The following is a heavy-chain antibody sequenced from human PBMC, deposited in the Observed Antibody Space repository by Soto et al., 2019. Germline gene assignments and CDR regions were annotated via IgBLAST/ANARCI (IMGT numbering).Heavy chain of an antibody. CDR1: GTSISSTYW. CDR2: IHHTGGT. CDR3: ATLPPRVVVALAEFPS. V-gene: IGHV4-4*02. J-gene: IGHJ5*02. D-gene: IGHD2-21*01. Sequence: QVQLRQSGPGLVKPSGTLSLTCFVSGTSISSTYWWTLVRQSPGKGLECIGEIHHTGGTNYNPAPKTPPTISVAKANNQFSLRLPSVTAADSAIYYCATLPPRVVVALAEFPSWGQGSLVTVSS.